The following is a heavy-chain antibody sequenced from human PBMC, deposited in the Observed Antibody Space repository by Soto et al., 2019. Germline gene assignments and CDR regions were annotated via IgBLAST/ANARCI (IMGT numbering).Heavy chain of an antibody. CDR2: IYHSGST. CDR1: GGSISSGDYY. V-gene: IGHV4-30-4*01. D-gene: IGHD3-16*01. Sequence: SETLSLTCTVSGGSISSGDYYWSWIRQPPGKGLEWIGYIYHSGSTYYNPSLKSRVTISVDTSKNQFSLKLSSVTAADTAVYYCARSYAGYDAFDIWGQGTMVTVSS. J-gene: IGHJ3*02. CDR3: ARSYAGYDAFDI.